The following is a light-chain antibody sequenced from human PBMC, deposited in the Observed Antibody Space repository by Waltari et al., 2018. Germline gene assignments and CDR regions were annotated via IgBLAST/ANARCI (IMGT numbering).Light chain of an antibody. Sequence: QLTQSPSSLSASVGDRVTITCRASQDINTYLAWYQLKPGKAPKLLLSTSSTLQTGVPSRFSGSGSGPDFTLTITSLQPEDLATYYCQQLNTYPYTFGQGTKLEIK. CDR2: TSS. CDR1: QDINTY. V-gene: IGKV1-9*01. CDR3: QQLNTYPYT. J-gene: IGKJ2*01.